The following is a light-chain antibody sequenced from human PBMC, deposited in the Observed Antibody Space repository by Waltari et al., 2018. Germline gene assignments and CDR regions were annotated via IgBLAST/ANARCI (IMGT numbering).Light chain of an antibody. J-gene: IGLJ3*02. Sequence: QSVLTQPPPASGTPGQRVTISCSGSSSNIGKNTVNWYQHLPGTSPKLLIYKNGQRPSGVPDRFSGSKSGTSASLAISGLQSEDEADYYCATWDDSLNGWVFGGGTKLTVL. V-gene: IGLV1-44*01. CDR1: SSNIGKNT. CDR3: ATWDDSLNGWV. CDR2: KNG.